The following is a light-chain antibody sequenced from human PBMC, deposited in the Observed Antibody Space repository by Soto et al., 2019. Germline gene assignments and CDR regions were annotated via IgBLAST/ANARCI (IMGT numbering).Light chain of an antibody. Sequence: DIQMTQAPSTLSASVGDRVTITCRASQNINYYLAWYQHKPGKAPNLLIYDASTLQSGVPSRFSGSGSGTEFTLTISNLQPDDFATYYCQHYNSYSEAFGQGTKVDIK. CDR1: QNINYY. CDR2: DAS. CDR3: QHYNSYSEA. V-gene: IGKV1-5*03. J-gene: IGKJ1*01.